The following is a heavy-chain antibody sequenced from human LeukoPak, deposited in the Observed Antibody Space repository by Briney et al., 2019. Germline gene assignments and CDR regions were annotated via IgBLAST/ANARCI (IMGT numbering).Heavy chain of an antibody. CDR3: ARDRAYCSSTSCYIDFGMDV. CDR1: GFTFSSYW. Sequence: PGGSLRLSCAASGFTFSSYWMHWVRQAPGKGLVWVSRINSDRSRPSYADSVRGRYTISRDNAKNTLYLQMNSLRAEDTAVYYCARDRAYCSSTSCYIDFGMDVGGQGTTVTVS. J-gene: IGHJ6*02. CDR2: INSDRSRP. D-gene: IGHD2-2*02. V-gene: IGHV3-74*01.